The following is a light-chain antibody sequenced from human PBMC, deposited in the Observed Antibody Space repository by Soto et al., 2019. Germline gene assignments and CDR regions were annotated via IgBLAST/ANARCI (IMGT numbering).Light chain of an antibody. CDR2: AAS. Sequence: DIQMTQSQSSLSASVGDRVTITCRASQSISSYLNWYQQKPGKAPKLLIYAASSLQSGVPSRFSGSGSGTDFTLTISSLQPEDFATYYCQQSYSRTFGQGTKVDIK. CDR3: QQSYSRT. V-gene: IGKV1-39*01. J-gene: IGKJ1*01. CDR1: QSISSY.